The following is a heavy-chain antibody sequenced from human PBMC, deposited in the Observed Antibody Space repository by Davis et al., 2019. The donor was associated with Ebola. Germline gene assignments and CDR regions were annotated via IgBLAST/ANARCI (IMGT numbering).Heavy chain of an antibody. CDR3: AKAGSIAAAGTSYYYYYMDV. CDR2: ISYDGSNK. V-gene: IGHV3-30*18. CDR1: GFTFSSYS. J-gene: IGHJ6*03. Sequence: PGGSLRLSCAASGFTFSSYSMNWVRQAPGKGLEWVAVISYDGSNKYYADSVKGRFTISRDNSKNTLYLQMNSLRAEDTAVYYCAKAGSIAAAGTSYYYYYMDVWGKGTTVTVSS. D-gene: IGHD6-13*01.